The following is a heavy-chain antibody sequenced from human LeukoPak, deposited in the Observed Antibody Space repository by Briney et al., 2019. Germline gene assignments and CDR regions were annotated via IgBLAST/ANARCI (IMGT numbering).Heavy chain of an antibody. J-gene: IGHJ4*02. D-gene: IGHD5-18*01. Sequence: SVKVSCKASGTTFRSYAINWLRQAPGQGLEWMGAIIPSFGTVKYAQKFQGRVTMTADESTSTAYMDLNYLRSDDTAVYFCARATSANEYSYGFHFDYWGQGTLVTVSS. V-gene: IGHV1-69*01. CDR2: IIPSFGTV. CDR3: ARATSANEYSYGFHFDY. CDR1: GTTFRSYA.